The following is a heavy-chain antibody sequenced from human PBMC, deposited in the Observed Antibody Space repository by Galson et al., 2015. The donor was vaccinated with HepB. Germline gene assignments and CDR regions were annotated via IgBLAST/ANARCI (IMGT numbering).Heavy chain of an antibody. Sequence: PALVKPTQTLTLTCTFSGFSLSTSGMCVSWIRQPPGKALEWLARIDWDDDKYYSTSLKTRLTISKDTSKNQVVLTMTNMDPVDTATYYCASASSGYYYAFDIWGQGTMVTVSS. V-gene: IGHV2-70*11. D-gene: IGHD3-22*01. J-gene: IGHJ3*02. CDR1: GFSLSTSGMC. CDR2: IDWDDDK. CDR3: ASASSGYYYAFDI.